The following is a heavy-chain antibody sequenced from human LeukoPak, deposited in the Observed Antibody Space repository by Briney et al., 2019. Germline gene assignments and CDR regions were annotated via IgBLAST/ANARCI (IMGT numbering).Heavy chain of an antibody. J-gene: IGHJ3*02. D-gene: IGHD3-10*01. V-gene: IGHV3-53*01. CDR1: GFTFSSYG. CDR3: ARSRAGSGSYFGAFDI. CDR2: IYSDGRS. Sequence: GGSLRLSCAASGFTFSSYGMHWVRQAPGKGLEWVSVIYSDGRSYYTDSVKGRFTISRDNSKNTLYLQMTSLRAEDTAVYYCARSRAGSGSYFGAFDIWGQGTMVTVSS.